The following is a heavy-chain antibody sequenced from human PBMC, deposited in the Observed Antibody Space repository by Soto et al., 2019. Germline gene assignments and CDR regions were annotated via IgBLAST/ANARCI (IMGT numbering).Heavy chain of an antibody. Sequence: GGSLRLSCAASGFTFSSYGMHWVRQAPGKGLEWVAVISYDGSNKYYADSVKGRFTISRDNSKNTLYLQMNSLRAEDTAVYYCAKPRSIGWYDYFDYWGQGTLVTVSS. V-gene: IGHV3-30*18. D-gene: IGHD6-19*01. CDR1: GFTFSSYG. CDR3: AKPRSIGWYDYFDY. CDR2: ISYDGSNK. J-gene: IGHJ4*02.